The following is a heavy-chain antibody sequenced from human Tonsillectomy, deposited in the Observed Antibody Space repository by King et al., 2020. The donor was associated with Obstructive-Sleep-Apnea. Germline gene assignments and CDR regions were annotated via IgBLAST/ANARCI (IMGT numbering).Heavy chain of an antibody. V-gene: IGHV3-66*01. D-gene: IGHD1-26*01. CDR1: GVTVSSNY. Sequence: VQLVESGGGLVQPGGSVRLSCASAGVTVSSNYMSWVRQVPGKGREWGSVIYIGGGTYYADSVKGRFTISRDTSKNTLYLQMNSLRAEDTAVYYCARVVGAIIYWGQGMLVTVSS. J-gene: IGHJ4*02. CDR3: ARVVGAIIY. CDR2: IYIGGGT.